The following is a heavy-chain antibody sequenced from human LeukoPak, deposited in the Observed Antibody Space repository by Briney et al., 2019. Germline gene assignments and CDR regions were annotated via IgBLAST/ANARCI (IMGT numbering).Heavy chain of an antibody. CDR3: AKDKGTRPYNWFDP. CDR2: ISWDSGRR. J-gene: IGHJ5*02. Sequence: GRSLRLSCAASGFTFNDYAMHWVRQGPGKGLEWVSGISWDSGRRGYADSVKGRFTISRDNAKQALYLQMNSLRPEDSALYYCAKDKGTRPYNWFDPWGQGTLVTVSS. CDR1: GFTFNDYA. D-gene: IGHD6-6*01. V-gene: IGHV3-9*01.